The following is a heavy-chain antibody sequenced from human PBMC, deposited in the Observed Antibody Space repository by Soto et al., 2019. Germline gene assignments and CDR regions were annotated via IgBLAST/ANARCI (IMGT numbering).Heavy chain of an antibody. CDR1: GGSVSGGSYY. Sequence: PSETLSLTCTVSGGSVSGGSYYWNWLRQPPGKRLEWIGYISYSGITHYSPSLRSRVAIAVDTSKNLFSLKLSSVTAADTALYYCARRSSFGFDSWGQGTLVTVSS. CDR3: ARRSSFGFDS. D-gene: IGHD3-3*01. J-gene: IGHJ4*02. CDR2: ISYSGIT. V-gene: IGHV4-61*03.